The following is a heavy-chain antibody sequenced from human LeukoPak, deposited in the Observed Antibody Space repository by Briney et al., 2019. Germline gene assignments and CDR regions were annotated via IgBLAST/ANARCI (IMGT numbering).Heavy chain of an antibody. J-gene: IGHJ4*02. Sequence: SVKVSCEASGGTFSSYAISWVRQAPGQGLEWMGGTIPIFGTANYAQKFQGRVTITTDESTSTAYMELSSLRSEDTAVYYRARVSSGWSHTFDYWGQGTLVTVSS. V-gene: IGHV1-69*05. D-gene: IGHD6-19*01. CDR3: ARVSSGWSHTFDY. CDR1: GGTFSSYA. CDR2: TIPIFGTA.